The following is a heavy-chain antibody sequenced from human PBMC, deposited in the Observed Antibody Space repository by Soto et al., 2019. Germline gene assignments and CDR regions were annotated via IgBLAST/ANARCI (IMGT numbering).Heavy chain of an antibody. CDR2: IDPSDSYT. V-gene: IGHV5-10-1*01. D-gene: IGHD6-6*01. Sequence: XESLKISCKGSGYSFTSYWISWVRQMPGKGLEWMGRIDPSDSYTNYSPSFQGHVTISADKSISTAYLQWSSLKASDTAMYYCGRTEYSSCIDVWGQGSTVTVSS. J-gene: IGHJ6*02. CDR3: GRTEYSSCIDV. CDR1: GYSFTSYW.